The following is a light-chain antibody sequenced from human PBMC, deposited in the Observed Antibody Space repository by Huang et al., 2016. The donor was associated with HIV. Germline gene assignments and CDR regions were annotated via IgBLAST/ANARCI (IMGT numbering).Light chain of an antibody. V-gene: IGKV1-NL1*01. CDR3: QQYQSVPWT. CDR1: QGISKS. J-gene: IGKJ1*01. Sequence: DIQMPQSPSSLSASVGDRVTIICRSSQGISKSLAWYQQKPGKAPKLLLYATSKLESGVPSSFSGSGSGTHYTLTISTLQPEDLATYYCQQYQSVPWTFGQGTKVAI. CDR2: ATS.